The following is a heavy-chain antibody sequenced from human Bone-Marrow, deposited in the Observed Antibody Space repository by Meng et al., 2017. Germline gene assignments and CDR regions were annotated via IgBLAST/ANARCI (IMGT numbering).Heavy chain of an antibody. CDR3: ARGGYSYGSSYYYYYGMDV. J-gene: IGHJ6*02. V-gene: IGHV5-51*01. CDR2: IYPGDSDT. Sequence: GESLKISCKGSGYSFTSYWIGWVRQMPGKGLEWMGIIYPGDSDTRYSPSFQGQVTISADKSISTAYLQWSSLKASDTAMYYCARGGYSYGSSYYYYYGMDVWGQGTTVTVSS. D-gene: IGHD5-18*01. CDR1: GYSFTSYW.